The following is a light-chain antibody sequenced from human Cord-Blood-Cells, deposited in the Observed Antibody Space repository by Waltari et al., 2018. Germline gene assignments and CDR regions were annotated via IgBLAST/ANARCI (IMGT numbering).Light chain of an antibody. CDR1: HSISSSY. Sequence: VSPPSPALPASSAGEIATISCRASHSISSSYLAWYQQKPGQAPRLLIYGASSRATGIPSRFSGSGSGTDFTLTISSLQPEDFAVYYCQQYDSSPYSFGQGTKLEIK. CDR2: GAS. J-gene: IGKJ2*03. CDR3: QQYDSSPYS. V-gene: IGKV3-20*01.